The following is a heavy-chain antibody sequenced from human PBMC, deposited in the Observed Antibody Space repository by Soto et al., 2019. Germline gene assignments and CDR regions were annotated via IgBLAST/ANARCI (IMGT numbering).Heavy chain of an antibody. CDR1: GFPFSSTD. V-gene: IGHV3-23*01. Sequence: GGSLRLSCAASGFPFSSTDMTWVRQAPGKGLDWVSTIDGSGGTTYYADSVKGRFTISRDNSMNTVYLQMNSLRADEKALYYCAKSSGWFNTWGQGALVTVSS. CDR3: AKSSGWFNT. CDR2: IDGSGGTT. J-gene: IGHJ5*02. D-gene: IGHD6-6*01.